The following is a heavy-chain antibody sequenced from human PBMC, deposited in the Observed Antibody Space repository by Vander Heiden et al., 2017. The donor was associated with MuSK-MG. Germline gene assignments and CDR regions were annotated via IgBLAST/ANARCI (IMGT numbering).Heavy chain of an antibody. D-gene: IGHD5-18*01. CDR1: GFTFSSYG. J-gene: IGHJ4*02. CDR2: IWYDGSNK. V-gene: IGHV3-33*01. CDR3: ARDAGTAMAYFDY. Sequence: QVQLVESGGGVVEPGRSLRLSCAAAGFTFSSYGMHWVRQAPGKGLEWVAVIWYDGSNKYYADSVKGRFTISRDISKNTLYLQMNRLRAEDTAVYYCARDAGTAMAYFDYWGQGTLVTVSS.